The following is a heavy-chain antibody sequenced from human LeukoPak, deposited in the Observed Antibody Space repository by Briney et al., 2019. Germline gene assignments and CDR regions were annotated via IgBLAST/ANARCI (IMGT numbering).Heavy chain of an antibody. D-gene: IGHD5-12*01. V-gene: IGHV2-70*11. CDR3: ARIWLTRSYYFDY. CDR1: GFSLRTTGAC. J-gene: IGHJ4*02. Sequence: SGPTLANPTYTLTLTCTFSGFSLRTTGACVSWIRQLPGKALEWLACIGWDDDKYFSTSLKTRLTRSKDTSKNQVVLTMTNMDPVDTATYYCARIWLTRSYYFDYWGQGTLVTVSS. CDR2: IGWDDDK.